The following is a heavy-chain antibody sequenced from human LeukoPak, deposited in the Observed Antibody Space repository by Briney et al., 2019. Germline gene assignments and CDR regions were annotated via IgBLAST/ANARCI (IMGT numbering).Heavy chain of an antibody. CDR3: ARDPDSSGYYYGPGYFDY. CDR1: GFTFDDYG. V-gene: IGHV3-20*04. Sequence: PGGSLRLSCAAPGFTFDDYGMSWVRQAPGKGLGWVSGINWNGGSTGYADSVKGRFTISRDNAKNSLYLQMNSLRAEDTALYYCARDPDSSGYYYGPGYFDYWGQGTLVTVSS. CDR2: INWNGGST. J-gene: IGHJ4*02. D-gene: IGHD3-22*01.